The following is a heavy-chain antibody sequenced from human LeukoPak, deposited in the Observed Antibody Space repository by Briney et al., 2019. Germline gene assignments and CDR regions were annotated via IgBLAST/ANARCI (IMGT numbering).Heavy chain of an antibody. CDR3: AKSVAAALLYTWFDP. V-gene: IGHV3-48*01. D-gene: IGHD6-13*01. Sequence: GGSLRLSCAASGFTFSSYSMNWVRQAPGKGLEWVSYISSSSSTIYYADSVKGRSTISRDTSNNMVYLQIKGLKAEDMAVYYCAKSVAAALLYTWFDPWGQGTLVTVSS. J-gene: IGHJ5*02. CDR2: ISSSSSTI. CDR1: GFTFSSYS.